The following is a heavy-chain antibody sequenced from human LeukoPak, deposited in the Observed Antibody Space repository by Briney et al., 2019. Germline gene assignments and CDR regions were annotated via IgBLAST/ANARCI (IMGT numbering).Heavy chain of an antibody. D-gene: IGHD3-22*01. CDR3: ARATYSSAFDS. CDR1: GFTFSSYW. Sequence: PGGSLRLSCAASGFTFSSYWMHWVRHAPGKGLVWVARINGDGYSITYADSVKGRFTISRDNAKNTLYLQMNGLIGEDTAVYFCARATYSSAFDSWGQGSLVTVSS. V-gene: IGHV3-74*03. J-gene: IGHJ5*01. CDR2: INGDGYSI.